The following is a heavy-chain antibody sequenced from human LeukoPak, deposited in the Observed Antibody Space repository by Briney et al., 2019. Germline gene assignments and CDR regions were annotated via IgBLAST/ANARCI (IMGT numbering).Heavy chain of an antibody. J-gene: IGHJ4*02. D-gene: IGHD3-10*01. Sequence: GESLQISCQGSGYSFSSYWIDWVRQMPGKGLEWMGIIYPGDSDTRYSPSFQGQVTISADKSISTAYLQWSSLKASDTAMYYCASPLWFGELFYYWGQGTLVTVSS. CDR1: GYSFSSYW. CDR2: IYPGDSDT. V-gene: IGHV5-51*01. CDR3: ASPLWFGELFYY.